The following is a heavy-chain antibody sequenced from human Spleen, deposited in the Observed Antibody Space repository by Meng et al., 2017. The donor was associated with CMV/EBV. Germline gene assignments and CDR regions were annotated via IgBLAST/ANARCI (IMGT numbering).Heavy chain of an antibody. V-gene: IGHV1-18*01. CDR1: GDPFHSYG. CDR2: ISAYNGNT. CDR3: ARDLRPGLSHFDY. J-gene: IGHJ4*02. Sequence: VHAGSREKLPVAPLKVSCKVSGDPFHSYGISWVRQAPGTGLEWMGWISAYNGNTNYAQKLQGRVTMTTDTSTSTAYMELRSLRSDDTAVYYCARDLRPGLSHFDYWGQGTLVTVSS. D-gene: IGHD2-2*01.